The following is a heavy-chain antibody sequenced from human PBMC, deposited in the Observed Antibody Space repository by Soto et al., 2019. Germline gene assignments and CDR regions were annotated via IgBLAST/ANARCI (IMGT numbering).Heavy chain of an antibody. CDR1: GYSFTNYW. J-gene: IGHJ5*02. CDR2: IGPSDSYT. Sequence: GESLKISCKTSGYSFTNYWISWVRQMPGKGLEWMGRIGPSDSYTTYSPSFQGHVTISADKSISTAYLQWSSLEASDTAMYYCARHSSIVVVVAALDPWGQGTLVTVSS. V-gene: IGHV5-10-1*01. D-gene: IGHD2-15*01. CDR3: ARHSSIVVVVAALDP.